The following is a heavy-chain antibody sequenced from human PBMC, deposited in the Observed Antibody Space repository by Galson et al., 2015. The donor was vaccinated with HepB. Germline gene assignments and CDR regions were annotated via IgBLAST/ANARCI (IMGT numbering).Heavy chain of an antibody. Sequence: SVKVSCKASGYTFTNYGISWMRQAPGQGLEWMGWISAYNGNTNYAQKFQGRVTVTTDTSTSTGYMELRSLKSDDTAVYYCARARWGSVNYYVHWGQGTLVTVSS. CDR1: GYTFTNYG. V-gene: IGHV1-18*01. CDR2: ISAYNGNT. D-gene: IGHD1-26*01. J-gene: IGHJ4*02. CDR3: ARARWGSVNYYVH.